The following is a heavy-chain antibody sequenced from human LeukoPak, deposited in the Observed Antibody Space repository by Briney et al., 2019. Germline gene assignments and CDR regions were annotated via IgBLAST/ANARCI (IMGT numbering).Heavy chain of an antibody. Sequence: GGSLRLSCAASGFTFSSYWMHWVRQAPGKGLVWVSRINSDGSSTSFADSVKGRFTISRDNAKNTLYLQMNSLRAEDTAVYYCARAPGATTLYYYYGMDVWGQGTTVTVSS. J-gene: IGHJ6*02. V-gene: IGHV3-74*01. CDR2: INSDGSST. D-gene: IGHD1-26*01. CDR3: ARAPGATTLYYYYGMDV. CDR1: GFTFSSYW.